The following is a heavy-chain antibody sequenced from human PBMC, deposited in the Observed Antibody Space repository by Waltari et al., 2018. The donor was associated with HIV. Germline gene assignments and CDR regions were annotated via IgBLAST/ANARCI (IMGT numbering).Heavy chain of an antibody. CDR3: AREVFYYDNSGHPGWFDP. D-gene: IGHD3-22*01. J-gene: IGHJ5*02. CDR2: QGSDGTT. V-gene: IGHV3-66*01. CDR1: GFTVGNNS. Sequence: VRLVESGGALVRPGGALRLSCTAPGFTVGNNSITWVRQASGKGRGWVSTQGSDGTTVSADSVKGRFSTPRDTAKNILHLLMYSLRVDDTAVYYCAREVFYYDNSGHPGWFDPWGQGTLVAVSS.